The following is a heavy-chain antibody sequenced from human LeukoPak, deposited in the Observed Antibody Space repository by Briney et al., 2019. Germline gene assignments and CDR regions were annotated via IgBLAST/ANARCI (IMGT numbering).Heavy chain of an antibody. CDR1: GYTFISYA. Sequence: ASVRVSCKASGYTFISYAFSWVRQAPGQGLEWMGWISAYNGKTNYAQKFQGRVTMTTDTSTSTAYMELRSLRSDDTAVYYCARRGLVDWYFDLWGRGTLVTVSS. CDR3: ARRGLVDWYFDL. D-gene: IGHD2-8*02. CDR2: ISAYNGKT. V-gene: IGHV1-18*01. J-gene: IGHJ2*01.